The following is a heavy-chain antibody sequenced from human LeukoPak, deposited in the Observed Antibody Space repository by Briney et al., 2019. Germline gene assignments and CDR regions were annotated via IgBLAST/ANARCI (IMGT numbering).Heavy chain of an antibody. CDR2: ISAYNGNT. Sequence: GASVKVSCKASGYTFTSYGISWVRQAPGQGLEWMGWISAYNGNTNYAQKLQGRVTMTTDTSTSTAYMELRSLRSDDTAVYYCARLYYYGSGSYYPLTLCYFDYWGQGTLVTVSS. J-gene: IGHJ4*02. CDR3: ARLYYYGSGSYYPLTLCYFDY. CDR1: GYTFTSYG. D-gene: IGHD3-10*01. V-gene: IGHV1-18*01.